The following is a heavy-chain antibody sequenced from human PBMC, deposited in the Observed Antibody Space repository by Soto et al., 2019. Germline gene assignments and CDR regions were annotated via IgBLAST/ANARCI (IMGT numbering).Heavy chain of an antibody. CDR1: GGSLSGATYS. CDR2: IFPSGTT. V-gene: IGHV4-30-2*01. J-gene: IGHJ4*02. CDR3: ARSREFDY. Sequence: NLSLTCGVSGGSLSGATYSWNWIRQPPGKGLEWIGYIFPSGTTYYNPSLKSRVTISIDVSKNQFSLSLRSLTAADTAVYYCARSREFDYWSQGTLVTVSS. D-gene: IGHD6-13*01.